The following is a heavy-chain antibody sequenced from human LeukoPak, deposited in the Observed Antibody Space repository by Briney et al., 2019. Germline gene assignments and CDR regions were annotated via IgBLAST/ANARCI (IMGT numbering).Heavy chain of an antibody. V-gene: IGHV3-23*01. Sequence: PGGSLRLSCAASGFPFGADAMTWVRQAPGKGLEWVSSIGDSGVMTYYADSVKGRFTISRDNSKNTLYLQMNSLRAEDTAVYYCAKDSDRGVILAYFDYWGQGTLVTVSS. CDR3: AKDSDRGVILAYFDY. CDR2: IGDSGVMT. D-gene: IGHD3-10*01. CDR1: GFPFGADA. J-gene: IGHJ4*02.